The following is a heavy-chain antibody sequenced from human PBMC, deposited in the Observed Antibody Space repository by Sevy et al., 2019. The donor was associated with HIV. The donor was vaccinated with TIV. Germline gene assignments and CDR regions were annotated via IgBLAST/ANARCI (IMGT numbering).Heavy chain of an antibody. Sequence: SLTISLTCAISGDSVSSNSAAWNWIRQSPSRGLEWLGRTYSRSKWYNAYAVFVKSRITINPDTSKNQFSLQLNSVTPEDTAAYICARGSVGVATINYYYYGMDVWGQGTEVCVSS. V-gene: IGHV6-1*01. D-gene: IGHD5-12*01. CDR2: TYSRSKWYN. J-gene: IGHJ6*02. CDR3: ARGSVGVATINYYYYGMDV. CDR1: GDSVSSNSAA.